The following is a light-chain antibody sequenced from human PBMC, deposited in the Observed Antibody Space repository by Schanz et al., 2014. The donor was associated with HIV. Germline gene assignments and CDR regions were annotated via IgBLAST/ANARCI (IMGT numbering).Light chain of an antibody. V-gene: IGLV2-14*03. CDR3: CSYAGSSTWV. CDR1: SSDVGYYDY. Sequence: QSVLTQPASVSGSPGQSITISCTGTSSDVGYYDYVSWYQQHPGKAPKVMIYDVNIRPSGVSNRFSGSKSGNTASLTISGLQAEDEADYYCCSYAGSSTWVFGGGTKLTVL. J-gene: IGLJ3*02. CDR2: DVN.